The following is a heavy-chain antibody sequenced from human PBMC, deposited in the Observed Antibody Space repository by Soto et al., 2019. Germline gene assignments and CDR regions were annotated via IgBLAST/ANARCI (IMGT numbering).Heavy chain of an antibody. J-gene: IGHJ4*02. Sequence: GGSLRLSCAASGFTFSSYAMSWVRQAPGKGLEWVSAISGSGGSTYYADSVKGRFTISRDNSKNTLYLQMNSLRAEDTAVYYCAKAERVVTIFGVVTYYFDYWGQGTLVTVSS. CDR1: GFTFSSYA. D-gene: IGHD3-3*01. CDR2: ISGSGGST. CDR3: AKAERVVTIFGVVTYYFDY. V-gene: IGHV3-23*01.